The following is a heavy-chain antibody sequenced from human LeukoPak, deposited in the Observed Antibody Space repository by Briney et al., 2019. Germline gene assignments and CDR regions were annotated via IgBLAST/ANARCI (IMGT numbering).Heavy chain of an antibody. J-gene: IGHJ4*02. CDR1: GFTFSSYA. D-gene: IGHD6-19*01. V-gene: IGHV3-23*01. CDR2: TSGSGGST. CDR3: AAGYSSGWYVRYFDY. Sequence: GGSLRLSCAASGFTFSSYAMSWVRQAPGKGLEWVSATSGSGGSTYYADSVKGRFTISRDNSKNTLYLQMNSLRAEDTAVYYCAAGYSSGWYVRYFDYWGQGALVTVSS.